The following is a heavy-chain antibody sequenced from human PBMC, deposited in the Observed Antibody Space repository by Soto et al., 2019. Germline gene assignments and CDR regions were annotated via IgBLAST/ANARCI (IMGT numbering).Heavy chain of an antibody. CDR1: GGSISSYY. D-gene: IGHD5-18*01. J-gene: IGHJ4*02. CDR3: ARLTSYGYPFDY. Sequence: PSETLSLTCTVSGGSISSYYWSWIRQPPGKGLEWIGYIYYSGSTNYNPSLKSRVTISVDTSKNQFSLKLSSVTAADTAVYYCARLTSYGYPFDYWGQGTLVTVSS. CDR2: IYYSGST. V-gene: IGHV4-59*08.